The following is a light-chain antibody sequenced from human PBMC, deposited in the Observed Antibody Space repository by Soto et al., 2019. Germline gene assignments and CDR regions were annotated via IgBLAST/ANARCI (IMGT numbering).Light chain of an antibody. CDR1: SSNIGAGYD. V-gene: IGLV1-40*01. CDR2: GNN. Sequence: QSVLTQPPSVSGAPGQRVTISCTGSSSNIGAGYDVHWYQQLPGTAPKLLIYGNNNRPSGVPDRFSGSKSDTSASLAITELQAEDEAYYYCQSYDSSLSAYVFGPGTKVTVL. CDR3: QSYDSSLSAYV. J-gene: IGLJ1*01.